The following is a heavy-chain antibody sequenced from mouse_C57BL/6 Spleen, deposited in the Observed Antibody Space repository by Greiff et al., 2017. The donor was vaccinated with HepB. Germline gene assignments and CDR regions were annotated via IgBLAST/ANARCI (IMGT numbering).Heavy chain of an antibody. CDR2: IDPSDSYT. CDR3: ASSPGIDC. Sequence: QVQLQQPGAELVKPGASVKLSCKASGYTFTSYWMQWVKQRPGQGLEWIGEIDPSDSYTNYNQKFKGKATLTVDTSSSTAYMQLSSLTSEDSAVYYCASSPGIDCWGQGTTLTV. V-gene: IGHV1-50*01. J-gene: IGHJ2*01. D-gene: IGHD1-1*02. CDR1: GYTFTSYW.